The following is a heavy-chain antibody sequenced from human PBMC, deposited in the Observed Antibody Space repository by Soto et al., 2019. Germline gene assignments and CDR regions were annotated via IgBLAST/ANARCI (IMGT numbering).Heavy chain of an antibody. Sequence: QVQLVESGGGVVQPGRSLRLSCAASGFTFSSYGMHWVRQAPGKGLEWVAVIWYDGSNKYYADSVKGRFTISRDNSKNTLYLQMNSLRAEDTAVYYCARHRLGRGIQLWYAYYYYYGMDVWGQGTTVTVSS. V-gene: IGHV3-33*01. CDR3: ARHRLGRGIQLWYAYYYYYGMDV. J-gene: IGHJ6*02. CDR2: IWYDGSNK. D-gene: IGHD5-18*01. CDR1: GFTFSSYG.